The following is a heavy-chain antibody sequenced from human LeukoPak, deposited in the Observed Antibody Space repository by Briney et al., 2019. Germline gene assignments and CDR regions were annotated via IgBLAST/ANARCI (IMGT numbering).Heavy chain of an antibody. D-gene: IGHD6-19*01. CDR1: RFTFSNYA. J-gene: IGHJ2*01. V-gene: IGHV3-23*01. CDR2: INVGADDT. CDR3: AKVAEQWPPIQDWYFDL. Sequence: PGGPLRLSCEASRFTFSNYAMSWVRQAPGNGLDSVSAINVGADDTYYADFVRGGFTISRDNSKNTLYLQMKSLTAEHTAVYYCAKVAEQWPPIQDWYFDLWGRGTLVTVSS.